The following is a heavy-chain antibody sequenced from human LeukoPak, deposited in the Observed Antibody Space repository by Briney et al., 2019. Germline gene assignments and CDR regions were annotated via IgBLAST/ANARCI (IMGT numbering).Heavy chain of an antibody. V-gene: IGHV4-31*03. Sequence: SETLSLTCTVSGGSISSGGYYWSWIRQHPGKGLEWIGYIYYSGSTYYNPSLKSRVTISVDTSKNRFSLKLSSVTAADTAVYYCARVDGDYGVYYFDYWGQGTLVTVSS. J-gene: IGHJ4*02. D-gene: IGHD4-17*01. CDR1: GGSISSGGYY. CDR3: ARVDGDYGVYYFDY. CDR2: IYYSGST.